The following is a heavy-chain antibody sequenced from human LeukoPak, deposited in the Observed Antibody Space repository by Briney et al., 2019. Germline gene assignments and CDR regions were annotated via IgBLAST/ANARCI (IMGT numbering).Heavy chain of an antibody. V-gene: IGHV4-59*08. CDR1: GGSISSYY. CDR3: ARLYSSSFPPDY. D-gene: IGHD6-6*01. J-gene: IGHJ4*02. Sequence: SETLSLTCTVSGGSISSYYWSWIRQPPGKGLEWIEYIYYSGSTNYNPSLKSRVTISVDTSNNQFSLQLSSVTAADTAVYYCARLYSSSFPPDYWGQRTLVTVSS. CDR2: IYYSGST.